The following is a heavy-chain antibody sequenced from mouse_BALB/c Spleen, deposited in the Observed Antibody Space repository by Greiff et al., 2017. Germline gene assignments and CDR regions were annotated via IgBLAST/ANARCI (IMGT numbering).Heavy chain of an antibody. CDR2: ISNLAYSI. D-gene: IGHD1-1*01. CDR3: ARDREYYGGAMDY. J-gene: IGHJ4*01. V-gene: IGHV5-15*02. Sequence: EVMLVESGGGLVQPGGSRKLSCAASGFTFSDYGMAWVRQAPGKGPEWVAFISNLAYSIYYADTVTGRFTISRENAKNTLYLEMSSLRSEDTAMYYCARDREYYGGAMDYWGQGTSVTVSS. CDR1: GFTFSDYG.